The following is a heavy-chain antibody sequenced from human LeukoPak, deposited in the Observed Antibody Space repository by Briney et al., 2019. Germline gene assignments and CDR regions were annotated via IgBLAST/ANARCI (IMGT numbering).Heavy chain of an antibody. CDR3: ARAKWLAPRSIDY. D-gene: IGHD6-19*01. CDR1: GGSFSGYY. V-gene: IGHV4-34*01. CDR2: INHSGST. J-gene: IGHJ4*02. Sequence: SETLSLTCAVYGGSFSGYYWSWIRQPPGKGLEWIGEINHSGSTNYNPSLKSRVTISVDTSKNQFSLKLSSVTAADTAVYYCARAKWLAPRSIDYWGQGTLVTVSS.